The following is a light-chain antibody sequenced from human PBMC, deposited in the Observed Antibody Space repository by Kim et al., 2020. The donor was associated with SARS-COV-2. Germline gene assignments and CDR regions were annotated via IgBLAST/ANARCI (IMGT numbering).Light chain of an antibody. V-gene: IGLV3-21*04. CDR1: NIGSKS. J-gene: IGLJ1*01. CDR2: YDS. Sequence: SYELTQPPSVSVAPGKTARITCGGNNIGSKSVHWYQQKPGQAPVLVIYYDSDRPSGIPERFSGSNSGNTATLTISRVEAGDEADYSCQVWDSSSDHHYV. CDR3: QVWDSSSDHHYV.